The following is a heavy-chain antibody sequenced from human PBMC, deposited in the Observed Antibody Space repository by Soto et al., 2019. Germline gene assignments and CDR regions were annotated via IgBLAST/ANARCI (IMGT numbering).Heavy chain of an antibody. CDR3: AREPQQLVKPNWFDP. V-gene: IGHV3-33*01. Sequence: GGSLRLSCAASGFTFSSYGMHWVRQAPGKGLEWVAVIRYDGSTKYYADSVKGRFTISRDNAKNTLYLQMNSLRAEDTAVYYCAREPQQLVKPNWFDPWGQGTLVTVSS. CDR2: IRYDGSTK. D-gene: IGHD6-13*01. J-gene: IGHJ5*02. CDR1: GFTFSSYG.